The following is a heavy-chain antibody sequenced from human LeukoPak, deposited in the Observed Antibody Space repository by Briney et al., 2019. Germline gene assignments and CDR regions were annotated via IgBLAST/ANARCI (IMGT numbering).Heavy chain of an antibody. D-gene: IGHD3-9*01. J-gene: IGHJ5*02. CDR3: ARFHYDILTGFRTNWFDP. Sequence: SETLSLTCTVAGGSIISYHWSWIRQPPGEGLEGIGYIYYSGGTNYNPSLKSRGNISVDTSKNQFSLQLSSLTAADTAVYYCARFHYDILTGFRTNWFDPWGQGTLVNVSS. CDR2: IYYSGGT. V-gene: IGHV4-59*01. CDR1: GGSIISYH.